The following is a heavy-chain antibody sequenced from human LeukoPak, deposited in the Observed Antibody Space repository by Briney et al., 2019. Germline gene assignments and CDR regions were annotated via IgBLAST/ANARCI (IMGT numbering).Heavy chain of an antibody. CDR3: ARERYCDSSGLLGY. D-gene: IGHD3-22*01. CDR1: GFTFSDYY. J-gene: IGHJ4*02. Sequence: GGSLRLSCAASGFTFSDYYMSWIRQAPGKGLEWVSYISSSGSTIYYADSVKGRFTISRDNAKDSLYLQMNSLRAEDTAVYYCARERYCDSSGLLGYWGQGTLVTVSS. V-gene: IGHV3-11*01. CDR2: ISSSGSTI.